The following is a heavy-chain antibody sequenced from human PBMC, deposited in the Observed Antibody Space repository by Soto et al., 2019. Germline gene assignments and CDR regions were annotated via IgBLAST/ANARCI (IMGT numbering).Heavy chain of an antibody. CDR3: AKDPRYKNNY. CDR2: ISGSGGST. J-gene: IGHJ4*02. V-gene: IGHV3-23*01. Sequence: GGSLRLSCAACVFPFSSYAMSGVRQAPGKGLEWVSAISGSGGSTYYADSVKGRFTISRDNSKNTLYLQMNSLRAEDTAVYYCAKDPRYKNNYWGQGTLVTVSS. D-gene: IGHD1-20*01. CDR1: VFPFSSYA.